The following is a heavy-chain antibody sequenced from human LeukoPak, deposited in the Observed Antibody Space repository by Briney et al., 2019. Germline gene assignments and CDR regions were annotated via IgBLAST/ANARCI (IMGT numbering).Heavy chain of an antibody. CDR2: IFSSGNT. V-gene: IGHV4-4*07. CDR1: GGSINSYY. CDR3: ARSPHRLIGHWFDP. D-gene: IGHD3-16*01. J-gene: IGHJ5*02. Sequence: SETLSRTCTVSGGSINSYYWSWIRQPAGKGLEWIGRIFSSGNTIYNPSLQSRVTMSVDTSKNQFSLRLNSVTAADTAVYYCARSPHRLIGHWFDPWGQGTLVTVSS.